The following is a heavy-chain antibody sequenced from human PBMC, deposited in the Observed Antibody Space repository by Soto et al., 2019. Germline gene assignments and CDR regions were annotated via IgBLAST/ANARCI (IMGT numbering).Heavy chain of an antibody. J-gene: IGHJ3*02. CDR3: ARVSGNDAFDI. D-gene: IGHD3-22*01. CDR2: IYHSGST. CDR1: GGSISSSNW. Sequence: PSETLSLTCAVSGGSISSSNWWSWARQPPGKGLEWIGEIYHSGSTNYNPSLKSRVTISVDKSKNQFSLKLRSVTAADTALYYCARVSGNDAFDIWGQGTMVTVSS. V-gene: IGHV4-4*02.